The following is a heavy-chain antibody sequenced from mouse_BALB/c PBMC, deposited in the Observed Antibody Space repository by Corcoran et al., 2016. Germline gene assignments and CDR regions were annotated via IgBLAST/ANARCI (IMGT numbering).Heavy chain of an antibody. J-gene: IGHJ4*01. Sequence: QIQLVQSGPELKKPGETVKISCKASGYTFTNYGMNWVKQAPGKGLKWMGWINTYTGEPTYADDFKGRFAFSLETSASTAYLQINNLKNEDTATYVCARYGYGSSYYAMDYWGQGTSVTVSS. CDR1: GYTFTNYG. CDR2: INTYTGEP. D-gene: IGHD1-1*01. CDR3: ARYGYGSSYYAMDY. V-gene: IGHV9-3-1*01.